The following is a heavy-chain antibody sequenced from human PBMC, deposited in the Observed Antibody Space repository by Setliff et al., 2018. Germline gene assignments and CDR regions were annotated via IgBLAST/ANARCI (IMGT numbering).Heavy chain of an antibody. V-gene: IGHV3-21*01. D-gene: IGHD3-10*01. CDR3: ARRPPNGFGEFGNAFDI. CDR1: GFTFSSYS. J-gene: IGHJ3*02. CDR2: ISSSSSYI. Sequence: GGSLRLSCAASGFTFSSYSMNWVRQAPGKGLEWVSSISSSSSYIYYADSVKGRFTISRDNAKNSLYLQMNSLRAEDTAVYYCARRPPNGFGEFGNAFDIRGQGTMVTVSS.